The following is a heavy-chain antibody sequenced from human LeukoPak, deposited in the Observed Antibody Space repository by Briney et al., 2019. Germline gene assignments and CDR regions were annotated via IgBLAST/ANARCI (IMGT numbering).Heavy chain of an antibody. CDR3: ASYDSSGFARDAFDI. J-gene: IGHJ3*02. Sequence: ASVKVSCKASGYTXTGYYMHGVRQAPGQGLEWMGWINPNSGGTNYAQKFQGRVTMTRDTSISTAYMELSRLRSDDTAVYYCASYDSSGFARDAFDIWGQGTMVTVSS. CDR1: GYTXTGYY. CDR2: INPNSGGT. D-gene: IGHD3-22*01. V-gene: IGHV1-2*02.